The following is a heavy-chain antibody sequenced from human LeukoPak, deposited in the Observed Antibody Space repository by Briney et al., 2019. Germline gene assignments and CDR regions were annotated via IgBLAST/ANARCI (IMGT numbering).Heavy chain of an antibody. Sequence: GGSLRLSCAASGFTFSNYWMTWVRQAPGKGLEWVSTISGGGGSTYYADSVRGRFTISRDNSKNTLYLQMNSLRAEDTAIYYCAKSSGGSYSWFDPWGQGTLVTVSS. V-gene: IGHV3-23*01. J-gene: IGHJ5*02. D-gene: IGHD2-15*01. CDR3: AKSSGGSYSWFDP. CDR2: ISGGGGST. CDR1: GFTFSNYW.